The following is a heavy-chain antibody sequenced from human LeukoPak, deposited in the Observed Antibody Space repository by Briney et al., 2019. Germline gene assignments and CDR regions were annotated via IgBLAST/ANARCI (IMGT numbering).Heavy chain of an antibody. CDR1: GGSINSGSYY. Sequence: SETLSLTCTVSGGSINSGSYYWGWTRQPPGKGLEWIGRIYYTGITYYNPSLKSRVTMSVDTSKNQFSLKLTSVTAADTAVYYCARHPDAFDIWGQGTMVTVS. CDR2: IYYTGIT. J-gene: IGHJ3*02. V-gene: IGHV4-39*01. CDR3: ARHPDAFDI.